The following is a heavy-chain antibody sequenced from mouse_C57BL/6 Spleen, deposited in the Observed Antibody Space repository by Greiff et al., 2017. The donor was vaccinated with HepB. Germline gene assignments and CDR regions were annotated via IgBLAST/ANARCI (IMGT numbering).Heavy chain of an antibody. D-gene: IGHD3-2*01. Sequence: QVHVKQSGAELVKPGASVKISCKASGYAFSSYWMNWVKQRPGKGLEWIGQIYPGDGDTNYNGKFKGKATLTADKSSSTAYMQLSSLTSEDSAVYFCARRGRQYWYFDVWGTGTTVTVSS. V-gene: IGHV1-80*01. CDR3: ARRGRQYWYFDV. J-gene: IGHJ1*03. CDR2: IYPGDGDT. CDR1: GYAFSSYW.